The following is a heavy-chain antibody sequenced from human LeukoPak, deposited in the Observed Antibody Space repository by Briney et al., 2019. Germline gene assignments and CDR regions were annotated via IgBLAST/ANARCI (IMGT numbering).Heavy chain of an antibody. CDR1: GGSISSYY. CDR2: IYYSGST. Sequence: SETLSLTCTVSGGSISSYYWSWIRQPPGKGLEWIGYIYYSGSTNYNPSLKSRVTISVDTSKNQFSLKLSSVTAADTAVYYCARARYSYGSAYYYGMDVWGQGTTVTVSS. V-gene: IGHV4-59*01. D-gene: IGHD5-18*01. CDR3: ARARYSYGSAYYYGMDV. J-gene: IGHJ6*02.